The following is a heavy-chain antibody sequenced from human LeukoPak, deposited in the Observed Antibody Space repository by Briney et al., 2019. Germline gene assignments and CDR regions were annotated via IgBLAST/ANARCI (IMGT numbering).Heavy chain of an antibody. V-gene: IGHV1-8*01. CDR2: MNPNSGNT. J-gene: IGHJ6*03. CDR3: ARDQPDYYYYYMDV. CDR1: GYTFTSYD. Sequence: ASVKVSCKASGYTFTSYDINWVRQATGQGLEWMGWMNPNSGNTGYAQKFQGRVTITRNTSISTAYMELSSLRSEDTAVYYCARDQPDYYYYYMDVWGKGTTVTVSS.